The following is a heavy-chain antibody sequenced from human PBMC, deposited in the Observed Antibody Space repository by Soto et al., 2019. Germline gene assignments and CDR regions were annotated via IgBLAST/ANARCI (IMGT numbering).Heavy chain of an antibody. V-gene: IGHV3-30*18. CDR1: GFTFSDYG. Sequence: GESLRLSCVASGFTFSDYGMHWVRQAPGKGLEWVAVMSYGGIHTYYADSVKGRFTVSSDNSKDTLYLQMNSLTAEDTAVYYCPKQQTYSPAAVYCGQGTLVTVSA. CDR3: PKQQTYSPAAVY. CDR2: MSYGGIHT. J-gene: IGHJ4*02. D-gene: IGHD2-21*01.